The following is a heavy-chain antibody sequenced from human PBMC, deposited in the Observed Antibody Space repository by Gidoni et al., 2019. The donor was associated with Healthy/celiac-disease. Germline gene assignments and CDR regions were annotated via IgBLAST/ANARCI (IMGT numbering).Heavy chain of an antibody. CDR1: GGSLSSGGYS. Sequence: QVQLQESGPGLVKPSQTLSLTCTVAGGSLSSGGYSWSWIRQHPGKGLAWIGYIYDSGSPYYNPSLKSRVTISVDTSKNQFSLKLSSVTAADTAVYYCASQEYSSSGGAFDIWGQGTMVTVSS. D-gene: IGHD6-6*01. CDR3: ASQEYSSSGGAFDI. CDR2: IYDSGSP. V-gene: IGHV4-31*03. J-gene: IGHJ3*02.